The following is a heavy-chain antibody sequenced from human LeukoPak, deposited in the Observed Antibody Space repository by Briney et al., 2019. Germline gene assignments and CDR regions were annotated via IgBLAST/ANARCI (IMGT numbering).Heavy chain of an antibody. Sequence: ASVKVSCKASGYTFTGYYMHWVRQAPGQGLEWMGWINPNSGGTNYAQKFQGRVTMTRDTSISTANMELGRLRSDDTSVYYWAVGIAAAGPFDYWGQGTLVTVSS. CDR1: GYTFTGYY. D-gene: IGHD6-13*01. CDR3: AVGIAAAGPFDY. V-gene: IGHV1-2*02. J-gene: IGHJ4*02. CDR2: INPNSGGT.